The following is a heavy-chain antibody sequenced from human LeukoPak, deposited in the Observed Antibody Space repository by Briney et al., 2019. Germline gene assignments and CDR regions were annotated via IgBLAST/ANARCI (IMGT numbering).Heavy chain of an antibody. D-gene: IGHD6-19*01. Sequence: GGSLRLSCAASKFIFSNYGSRWVRQAPGKGLEWVAFIRYDGGNKYYADSMKGRFTISRDDSKNTLYLVMNSLRAEDTAVYYCAKDQPPYTSGSHAGGFDYWGQGTLVTVSS. CDR2: IRYDGGNK. CDR1: KFIFSNYG. CDR3: AKDQPPYTSGSHAGGFDY. V-gene: IGHV3-30*02. J-gene: IGHJ4*02.